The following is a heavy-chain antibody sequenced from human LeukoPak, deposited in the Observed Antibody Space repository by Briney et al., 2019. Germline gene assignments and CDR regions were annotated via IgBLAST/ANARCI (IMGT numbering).Heavy chain of an antibody. CDR2: IWNDGCNK. CDR3: ARQQWLAFDY. J-gene: IGHJ4*02. V-gene: IGHV3-33*01. CDR1: GFTFSSYG. D-gene: IGHD6-19*01. Sequence: PGGSLRLSCAASGFTFSSYGMHWVRQAPGKGLEWVALIWNDGCNKYYADSVKGRFTISRDTSKNTLYLQMNSLRAEDTAVYYCARQQWLAFDYWGQGTLVTVSS.